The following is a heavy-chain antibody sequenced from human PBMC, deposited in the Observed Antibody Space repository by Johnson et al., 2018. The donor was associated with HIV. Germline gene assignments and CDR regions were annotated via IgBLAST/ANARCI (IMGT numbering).Heavy chain of an antibody. CDR2: ISYHGSNK. Sequence: QVQLVESGGGVVQPGRSLRLSCAASGFTFSSYAMHWVRQAPGKGLEWVAVISYHGSNKYYADSVKGRFTISRDNAKNSLYLQMNSLRAEDTAWYYCARVRQQRVPAGGDVFDIWGQGTMVTVSS. V-gene: IGHV3-30-3*01. CDR3: ARVRQQRVPAGGDVFDI. CDR1: GFTFSSYA. D-gene: IGHD1/OR15-1a*01. J-gene: IGHJ3*02.